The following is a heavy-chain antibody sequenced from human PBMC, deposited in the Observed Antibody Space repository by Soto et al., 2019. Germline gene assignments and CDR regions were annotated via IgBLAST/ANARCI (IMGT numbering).Heavy chain of an antibody. CDR3: AKGSSWYES. CDR2: ISYDGSNK. D-gene: IGHD6-13*01. V-gene: IGHV3-30*18. Sequence: QVQLVESGGGVVQPGRSLRLSCAASGFTFSNYGVPLVRQAPGKGLEWVAFISYDGSNKYYADSVKGRFTISRDNSKNTLYLQMDNLRGEDTAVYYCAKGSSWYESWGQGTLVTVSS. J-gene: IGHJ4*02. CDR1: GFTFSNYG.